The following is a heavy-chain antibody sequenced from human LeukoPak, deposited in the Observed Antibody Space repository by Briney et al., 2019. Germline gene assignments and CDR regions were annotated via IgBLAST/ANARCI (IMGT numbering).Heavy chain of an antibody. CDR1: GYTFTSYD. Sequence: ASVKVSCKASGYTFTSYDINWVRQATGQGLEWMGWMNPNSGNTGYAQKFQGRVTMTRDTSTSTVYKELSSLRSEDTAVYYCARDHASRIYYYDSSGSFDYWGQGTLVTVSS. CDR2: MNPNSGNT. CDR3: ARDHASRIYYYDSSGSFDY. D-gene: IGHD3-22*01. V-gene: IGHV1-8*01. J-gene: IGHJ4*02.